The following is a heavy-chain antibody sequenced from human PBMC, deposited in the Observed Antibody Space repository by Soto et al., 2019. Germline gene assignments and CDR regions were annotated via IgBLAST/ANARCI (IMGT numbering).Heavy chain of an antibody. Sequence: QVQLEQSGSEVKKSGSSVKVSCKASGYSFSSHAITWVRQAPGQGLEWMGGIIPVFGTPSYAQKFQGRVTISADKCTNTSSLELRSLRSEDTAVYYCARGGALSTSWYWGDGLDSWGQGTQVTVSS. CDR1: GYSFSSHA. V-gene: IGHV1-69*06. CDR2: IIPVFGTP. J-gene: IGHJ4*02. D-gene: IGHD6-13*01. CDR3: ARGGALSTSWYWGDGLDS.